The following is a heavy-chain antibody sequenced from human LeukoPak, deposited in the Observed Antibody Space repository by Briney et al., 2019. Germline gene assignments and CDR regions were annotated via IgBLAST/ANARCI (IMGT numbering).Heavy chain of an antibody. CDR3: AKRVAAAGRTYYFDY. Sequence: GGSLRLSCAASGFTFSSHATSWVRQAPGKGLEWVSVIGTGVVDTYYADSVKGRFTISRDNSKNTVYLQLNSLRAEDTAVYYCAKRVAAAGRTYYFDYWGQGTLVIVSS. V-gene: IGHV3-23*01. CDR1: GFTFSSHA. D-gene: IGHD6-13*01. CDR2: IGTGVVDT. J-gene: IGHJ4*02.